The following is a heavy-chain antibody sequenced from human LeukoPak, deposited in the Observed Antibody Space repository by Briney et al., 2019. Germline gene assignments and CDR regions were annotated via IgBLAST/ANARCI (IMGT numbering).Heavy chain of an antibody. CDR3: AREDSGYDKSEYFQH. Sequence: GESLKISCKGSGYSFTGYWIGWVRQMPGKGLEWMGIIYPGDSDTRYSPSFQGQVTISADKSISTAYLQWSSLKASDTAMYYCAREDSGYDKSEYFQHWGQGTLVTVSS. V-gene: IGHV5-51*01. D-gene: IGHD5-12*01. CDR1: GYSFTGYW. CDR2: IYPGDSDT. J-gene: IGHJ1*01.